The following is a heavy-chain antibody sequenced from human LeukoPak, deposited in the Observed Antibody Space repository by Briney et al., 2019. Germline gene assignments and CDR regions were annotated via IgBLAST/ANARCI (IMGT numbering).Heavy chain of an antibody. CDR3: ATSQYPIAAADNWFDP. Sequence: PSETLSLTCTVSGGSISRSNYYWAWIRQPPGKGLEWIGSVYSSGTTWYNSSLKSRVTIFVDTSRNQFSLNLRSVTAADTAVYYCATSQYPIAAADNWFDPWGQGTLVTVSS. V-gene: IGHV4-39*01. J-gene: IGHJ5*02. CDR1: GGSISRSNYY. CDR2: VYSSGTT. D-gene: IGHD6-13*01.